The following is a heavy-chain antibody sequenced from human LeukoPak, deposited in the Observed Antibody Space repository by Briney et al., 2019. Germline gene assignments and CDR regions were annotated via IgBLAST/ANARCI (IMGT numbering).Heavy chain of an antibody. J-gene: IGHJ4*02. V-gene: IGHV3-48*03. CDR1: LFTFSSYE. Sequence: GWSLSLSRAPSLFTFSSYEMNWVRQAAAKGLEWVSYISSSGSTIYYADSVKGRFTISRDNAKNSLYLQMNSLRAEDTAVYYCARERPEIDYWGQGTLVTVSS. CDR3: ARERPEIDY. CDR2: ISSSGSTI.